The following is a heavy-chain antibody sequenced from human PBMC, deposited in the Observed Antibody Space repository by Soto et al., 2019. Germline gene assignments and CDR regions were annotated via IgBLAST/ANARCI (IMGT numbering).Heavy chain of an antibody. CDR2: VSANNGHT. Sequence: ASVKVSCKASGFTFSKYGLNWVRQAPGQGLEWMGWVSANNGHTNYAQNLQGRVSMTTDTSTSTAYMELRGLTFDDTAVYYCASDIESVTAKHFFYYHQMDVWGQGTQVTVS. CDR3: ASDIESVTAKHFFYYHQMDV. CDR1: GFTFSKYG. D-gene: IGHD2-8*01. V-gene: IGHV1-18*01. J-gene: IGHJ6*02.